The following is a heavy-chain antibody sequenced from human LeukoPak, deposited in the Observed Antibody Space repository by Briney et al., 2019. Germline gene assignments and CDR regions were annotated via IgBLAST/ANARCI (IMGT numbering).Heavy chain of an antibody. J-gene: IGHJ4*02. CDR3: ARGGDGYKSLVDDY. D-gene: IGHD5-24*01. Sequence: PGGSLRLSCAASGFTFSSYAMSWVRQAPGKGLEWVSAISGSGGIIHYADSVKGRFTISRDNAKNSLYLQMNSLRAEDTAVYYCARGGDGYKSLVDDYWGQGTLVTVSS. V-gene: IGHV3-23*01. CDR1: GFTFSSYA. CDR2: ISGSGGII.